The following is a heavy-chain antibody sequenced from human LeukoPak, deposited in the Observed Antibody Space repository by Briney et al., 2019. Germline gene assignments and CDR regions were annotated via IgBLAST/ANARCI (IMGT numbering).Heavy chain of an antibody. CDR3: ASGSGSYRTPYYYMDV. Sequence: PGGSLRLSCVASGSTVSSNYMSWVRQAPGKGLEWVSVIYIGGSTYYADSVKGRFTISRDNSKNTLYLQMNSLRAEDTAVYYCASGSGSYRTPYYYMDVWGTGTTVTVSS. V-gene: IGHV3-53*01. J-gene: IGHJ6*03. D-gene: IGHD3-10*01. CDR1: GSTVSSNY. CDR2: IYIGGST.